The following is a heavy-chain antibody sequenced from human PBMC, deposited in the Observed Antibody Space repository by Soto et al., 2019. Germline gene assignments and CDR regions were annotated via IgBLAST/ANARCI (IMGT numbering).Heavy chain of an antibody. CDR1: GFSFGVQA. CDR3: AKQRAGFGSGSDTYYFDY. V-gene: IGHV3-23*01. D-gene: IGHD3-10*01. CDR2: IGASGTTT. Sequence: GGSLRLSCAASGFSFGVQAMSWIRQAPGKGVEWVSDIGASGTTTYYADSVKGRFAVSRDNSNNTLDLQMNSLRAEDTAVYYCAKQRAGFGSGSDTYYFDYWGQGTLVTVSS. J-gene: IGHJ4*02.